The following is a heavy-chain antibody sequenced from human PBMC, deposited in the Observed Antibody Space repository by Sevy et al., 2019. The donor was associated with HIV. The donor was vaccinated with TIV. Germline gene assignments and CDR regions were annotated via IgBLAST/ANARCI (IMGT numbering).Heavy chain of an antibody. CDR2: ISAYNGNT. J-gene: IGHJ4*02. V-gene: IGHV1-18*01. CDR1: DYTFSTQG. CDR3: ARDWAPGYYYDAIGVKRDYYFDY. D-gene: IGHD3-22*01. Sequence: ASVKVSCKASDYTFSTQGFNWVRQAPGQGLEWMGWISAYNGNTKYAQRFQGRVTMTTDTSTSTAYMELRSLASDDTAVYYCARDWAPGYYYDAIGVKRDYYFDYWGQGTLVTVSS.